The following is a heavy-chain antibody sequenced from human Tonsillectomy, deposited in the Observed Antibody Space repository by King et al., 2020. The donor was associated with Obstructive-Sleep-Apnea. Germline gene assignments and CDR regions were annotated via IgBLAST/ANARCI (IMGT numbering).Heavy chain of an antibody. CDR2: VNPDSGGT. CDR1: GYTFTDYY. V-gene: IGHV1-2*04. J-gene: IGHJ4*02. Sequence: QLVQSGPEVKKPGASVKVSCKASGYTFTDYYIQWVRQAPGQGLEWMGWVNPDSGGTRYXQKFXDWVTMTSDTSINTAYMELSRLRSNDTAVYYCARXLXGSXXVDSGGQXTXAT. CDR3: ARXLXGSXXVDS.